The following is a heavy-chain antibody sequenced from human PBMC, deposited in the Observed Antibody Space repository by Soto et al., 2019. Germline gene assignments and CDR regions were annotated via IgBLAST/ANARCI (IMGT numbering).Heavy chain of an antibody. Sequence: QVQLVESGGGVVQPGRSLRLSCAASGFTFSSYGMHWVRQAPGKGLEWVAVIWYDGSNKYYADSVKGRFTISRDNSKNTLYLQMNSLRAEDTAVYYCARDQTVLWFGEPRGGMDVWGQGTTVTVSS. CDR1: GFTFSSYG. CDR2: IWYDGSNK. J-gene: IGHJ6*02. D-gene: IGHD3-10*01. V-gene: IGHV3-33*01. CDR3: ARDQTVLWFGEPRGGMDV.